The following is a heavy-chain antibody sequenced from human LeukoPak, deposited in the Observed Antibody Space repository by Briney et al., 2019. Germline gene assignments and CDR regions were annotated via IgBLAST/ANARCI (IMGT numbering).Heavy chain of an antibody. J-gene: IGHJ4*02. D-gene: IGHD1-26*01. Sequence: GGSLRLSCAASGFTFSSYGMHWVRQAPGKGLEWVAVISYDGSNKYYADSVKGRFTISRDNSKNTLYLQMNSLRAEDTAVYYCATDSGSYSAFDYWGQGTLVTVSS. CDR1: GFTFSSYG. V-gene: IGHV3-30*03. CDR3: ATDSGSYSAFDY. CDR2: ISYDGSNK.